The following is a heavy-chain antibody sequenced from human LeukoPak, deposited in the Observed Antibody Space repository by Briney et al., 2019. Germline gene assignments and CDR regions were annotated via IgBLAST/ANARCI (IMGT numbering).Heavy chain of an antibody. CDR3: AKTWVSDAFDI. Sequence: SEPLSLTCTVSGGSISSSSYYWGRIRQPPGKGLERIRSIYYSGSTYYNPSLQSRVTIPVDTSENQFSLKLSSVTAADTAVYYCAKTWVSDAFDIWGQGTMVTVSS. CDR2: IYYSGST. J-gene: IGHJ3*02. CDR1: GGSISSSSYY. V-gene: IGHV4-39*07. D-gene: IGHD7-27*01.